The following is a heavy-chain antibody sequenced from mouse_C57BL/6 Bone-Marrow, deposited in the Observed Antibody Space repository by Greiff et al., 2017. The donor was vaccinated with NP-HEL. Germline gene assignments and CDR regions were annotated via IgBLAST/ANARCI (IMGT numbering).Heavy chain of an antibody. Sequence: VQLQQPGAELVRPGSSVKLSCKASGYTFTSYWMHWVKQRPIQGLEWIGNIDPSDSETHYNQKFKDKATLTVDKSSSTAYMQLSSLTSEDSAVYYCAREQQELYFDVWGTGTTVTVSS. CDR2: IDPSDSET. J-gene: IGHJ1*03. CDR1: GYTFTSYW. V-gene: IGHV1-52*01. CDR3: AREQQELYFDV.